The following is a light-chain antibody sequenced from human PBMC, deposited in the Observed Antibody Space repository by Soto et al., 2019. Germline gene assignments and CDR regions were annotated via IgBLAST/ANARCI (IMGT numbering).Light chain of an antibody. CDR2: DAS. J-gene: IGKJ1*01. CDR1: QSVSRT. CDR3: QQRYNWPQT. Sequence: EVVLTQSPATLSLSPGERANLSCRTSQSVSRTLAWYQQKSGQAPRLLIYDASNRATGIPTRFSGSGSGTDFTLTISRLEPADFAVYYCQQRYNWPQTFGQGTKVEIK. V-gene: IGKV3-11*01.